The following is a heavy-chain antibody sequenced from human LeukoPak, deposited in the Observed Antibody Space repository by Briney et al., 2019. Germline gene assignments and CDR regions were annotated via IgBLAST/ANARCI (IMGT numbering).Heavy chain of an antibody. J-gene: IGHJ4*02. Sequence: GGSLRLSCAASGFTFSDYWLDWVRQAPGKGLEWLGNIKEDGTHINYFESVKGRFTISRDNAKNSLYLQMNSLRAEDTAVYYCARNRGHQQFDYWGQGTLVTVSS. CDR2: IKEDGTHI. CDR1: GFTFSDYW. CDR3: ARNRGHQQFDY. D-gene: IGHD1/OR15-1a*01. V-gene: IGHV3-7*01.